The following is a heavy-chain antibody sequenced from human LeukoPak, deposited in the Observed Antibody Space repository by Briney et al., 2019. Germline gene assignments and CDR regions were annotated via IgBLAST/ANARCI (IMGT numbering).Heavy chain of an antibody. V-gene: IGHV4-30-2*05. D-gene: IGHD3-16*01. CDR3: ARGTPGGFDY. CDR2: IYHSGST. CDR1: GGSISSGGYY. Sequence: SQTLSLTCTVSGGSISSGGYYWSWIRQPPGKGLEWTGYIYHSGSTYYNPSLKSRVTISVDTSKNQFSLKLSSVTAADTAVYYCARGTPGGFDYWGQGTLVTVSS. J-gene: IGHJ4*02.